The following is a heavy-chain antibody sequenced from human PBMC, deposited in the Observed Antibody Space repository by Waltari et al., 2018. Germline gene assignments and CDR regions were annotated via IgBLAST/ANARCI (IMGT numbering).Heavy chain of an antibody. Sequence: QVQLVQSGAEVKKPGASVKVSCKASGYFFTTYTVTWVRQAPGQGLEWMGWISPNNGKRNYAQKLQGRLTLTTDASSSTAFMELRSLKSDDTAVYYCARRTSATGFDPWGQGTLVIVSS. CDR1: GYFFTTYT. CDR2: ISPNNGKR. CDR3: ARRTSATGFDP. J-gene: IGHJ5*02. D-gene: IGHD2-15*01. V-gene: IGHV1-18*04.